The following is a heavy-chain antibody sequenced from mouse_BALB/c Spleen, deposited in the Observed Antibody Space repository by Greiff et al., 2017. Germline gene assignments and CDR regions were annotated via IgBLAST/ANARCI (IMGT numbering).Heavy chain of an antibody. D-gene: IGHD6-1*01. J-gene: IGHJ3*01. CDR2: ISSGGSYT. V-gene: IGHV5-9-4*01. Sequence: EVQVVESGGGLLKPGGSLKLSCAASGFTFSSYAMSWVRQSPEKRLEWVAEISSGGSYTYYPDTVTGRFTISRDNAKNTLYLEMSSLRSEDTAMYYCAKQQGFAYWGQGTLVTVSA. CDR1: GFTFSSYA. CDR3: AKQQGFAY.